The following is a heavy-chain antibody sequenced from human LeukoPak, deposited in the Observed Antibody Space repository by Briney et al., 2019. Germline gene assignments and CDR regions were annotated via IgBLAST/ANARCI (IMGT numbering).Heavy chain of an antibody. J-gene: IGHJ4*02. Sequence: PSETLSLTCNVSGASISGHYWSWIRHPAGKSLEWIGRIHTSGSPIYNPPLSTRVTMSVDTSKGQFSLTMHSLTTADTAMYYCARQRLDGDILGFDWWGQGTLGSVSS. CDR3: ARQRLDGDILGFDW. D-gene: IGHD2-21*01. CDR1: GASISGHY. CDR2: IHTSGSP. V-gene: IGHV4-4*07.